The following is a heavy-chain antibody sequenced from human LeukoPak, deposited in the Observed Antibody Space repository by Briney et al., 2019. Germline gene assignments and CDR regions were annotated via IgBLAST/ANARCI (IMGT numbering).Heavy chain of an antibody. CDR2: ISGSNGNT. CDR1: GYSFTSYA. J-gene: IGHJ6*03. CDR3: ARSYSSTWYSYYYYMDV. D-gene: IGHD6-13*01. V-gene: IGHV1-18*01. Sequence: ASVKVSCKASGYSFTSYAITWVRQAPGQGLEWMGRISGSNGNTNYAQKFQGRVTMTTDTSTNTAYMELRSLRSDDTAVYYCARSYSSTWYSYYYYMDVWGKGTTVTISS.